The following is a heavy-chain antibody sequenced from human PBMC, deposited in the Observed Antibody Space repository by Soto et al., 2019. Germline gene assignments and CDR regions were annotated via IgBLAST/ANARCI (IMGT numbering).Heavy chain of an antibody. Sequence: PGGCLRLPCAASGFTFSSYWMSRVRQAPGKGLEWVANIKQDGSEKYYVDSMKGRFTISRDNAKNSLYLQMNSLRGEDTAVYYGASSGQVGNWFDPWGQGTMVTVSS. CDR1: GFTFSSYW. J-gene: IGHJ5*02. CDR2: IKQDGSEK. CDR3: ASSGQVGNWFDP. D-gene: IGHD3-3*01. V-gene: IGHV3-7*01.